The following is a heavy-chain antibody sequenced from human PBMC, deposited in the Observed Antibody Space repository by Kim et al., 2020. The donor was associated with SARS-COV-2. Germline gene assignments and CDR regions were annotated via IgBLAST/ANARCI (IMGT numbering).Heavy chain of an antibody. CDR3: ARDRESNTYYLPLDY. CDR1: GFSFSTYG. J-gene: IGHJ4*02. V-gene: IGHV3-33*01. Sequence: GGSLRLSCAASGFSFSTYGMHWVRQAPGKGLEWVAVIWYDGSDKFYADSVKGRFTISRDNSKNMLYLQMNSLRGEDTAVYYCARDRESNTYYLPLDYWGQGILVTVSS. CDR2: IWYDGSDK. D-gene: IGHD3-22*01.